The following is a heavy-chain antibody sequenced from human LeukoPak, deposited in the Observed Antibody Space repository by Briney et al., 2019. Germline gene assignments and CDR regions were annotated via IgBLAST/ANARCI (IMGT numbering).Heavy chain of an antibody. Sequence: GGSLRLSCAASGFTFSNYWMSWVRQAPGKGLEWVANIKQDGSEKYYVDSVKGRFTISRDNAKNSLYLQMNSLRAEDTAVYYCATDRITMVRGVITSYYFDYWGQGTLVTVSS. D-gene: IGHD3-10*01. J-gene: IGHJ4*02. CDR1: GFTFSNYW. CDR3: ATDRITMVRGVITSYYFDY. CDR2: IKQDGSEK. V-gene: IGHV3-7*03.